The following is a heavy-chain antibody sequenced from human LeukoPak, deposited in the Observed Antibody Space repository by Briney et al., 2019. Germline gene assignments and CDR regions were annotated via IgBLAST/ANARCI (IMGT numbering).Heavy chain of an antibody. CDR2: ISYDGSNK. CDR3: AKEGDSSWYSDY. J-gene: IGHJ4*02. CDR1: GFTFSSYG. Sequence: PGGSLRLSCAASGFTFSSYGMHWVRHAPGKGLEWVAVISYDGSNKYYADSVKGRFTISRDNSKNTLYLQMNSLRAEDTAVYYCAKEGDSSWYSDYWGQGTLVTVSS. D-gene: IGHD6-13*01. V-gene: IGHV3-30*18.